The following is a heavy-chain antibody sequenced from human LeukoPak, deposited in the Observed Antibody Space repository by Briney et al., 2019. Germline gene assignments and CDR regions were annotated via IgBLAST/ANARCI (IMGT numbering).Heavy chain of an antibody. CDR1: GFTFSSYE. D-gene: IGHD4-17*01. V-gene: IGHV3-48*03. CDR2: ISSSGSTI. J-gene: IGHJ4*02. CDR3: ARDGGDYVFDY. Sequence: GGSLRLSCAASGFTFSSYEMNWVRQAPGKGLEWVSYISSSGSTIYYADSVKGRFTISRDNAKNPLYLQMNSLRAEDTAVYYCARDGGDYVFDYWGQGTQVTVSS.